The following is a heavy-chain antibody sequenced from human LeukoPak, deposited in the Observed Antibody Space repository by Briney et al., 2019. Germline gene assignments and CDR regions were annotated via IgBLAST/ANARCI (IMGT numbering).Heavy chain of an antibody. CDR3: ARGRFGPERLQPSAPLDY. D-gene: IGHD5-24*01. V-gene: IGHV4-59*12. J-gene: IGHJ4*02. CDR1: GGSISSYY. CDR2: IYYSGST. Sequence: PSETLSLTCTVSGGSISSYYWSWIRQPPGKGLEWIGYIYYSGSTSYNPSLKSRVTISLDTSKNQFSLKLSSVTAADTAVYYCARGRFGPERLQPSAPLDYWGQGTLVTVSS.